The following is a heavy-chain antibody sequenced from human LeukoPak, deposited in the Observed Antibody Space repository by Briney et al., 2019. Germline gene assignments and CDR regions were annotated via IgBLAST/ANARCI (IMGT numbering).Heavy chain of an antibody. D-gene: IGHD5-12*01. Sequence: GGSLRLSCAASGFTVSTNYMSWVRQAPGKGLEWVSVIYSGDSTYYADSVKGRFTISRDNSKNTLYLQMNSLRAEDTAVYYCARDHYGGYAYSGYWGQGALVIVSS. J-gene: IGHJ4*02. CDR1: GFTVSTNY. CDR2: IYSGDST. CDR3: ARDHYGGYAYSGY. V-gene: IGHV3-53*01.